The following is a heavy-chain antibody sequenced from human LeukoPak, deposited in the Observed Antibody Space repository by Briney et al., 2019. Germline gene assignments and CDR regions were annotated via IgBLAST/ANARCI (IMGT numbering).Heavy chain of an antibody. V-gene: IGHV3-21*01. Sequence: PGGSLRLSCAASGFSFSNYNINWGRQAPGKGLEWVSSISTSSTYIFYADSVKGRFTISRYNAKNSLYLQMNSLRADDTAVYYCATGKHYYDSSGYYFYYFDYWGQGTLVTVSS. CDR2: ISTSSTYI. CDR3: ATGKHYYDSSGYYFYYFDY. CDR1: GFSFSNYN. D-gene: IGHD3-22*01. J-gene: IGHJ4*02.